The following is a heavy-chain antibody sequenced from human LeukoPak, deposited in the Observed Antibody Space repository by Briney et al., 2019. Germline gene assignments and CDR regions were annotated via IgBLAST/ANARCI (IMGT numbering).Heavy chain of an antibody. CDR1: GYTFTGWY. V-gene: IGHV1-2*02. CDR2: IKPDSGGT. J-gene: IGHJ4*02. Sequence: ASVKVSCKASGYTFTGWYMHWVRQAPGQELEWMGWIKPDSGGTDYAQKFRGRVTMTRDTSISTAYMELSRLTSDDTAVYYCARDAETLINWGSADYFDYWGQGTLVTVSS. CDR3: ARDAETLINWGSADYFDY. D-gene: IGHD7-27*01.